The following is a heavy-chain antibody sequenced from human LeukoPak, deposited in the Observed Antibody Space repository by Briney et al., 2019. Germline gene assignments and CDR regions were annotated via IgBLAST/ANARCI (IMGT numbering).Heavy chain of an antibody. CDR2: IYYSGST. CDR1: GGSISSGGYS. V-gene: IGHV4-30-2*05. Sequence: SETLSLTCAVSGGSISSGGYSWSWIRQPPGKGLEWIGYIYYSGSTYYNPSLKSRVTISVDTSKNQFSLKLSSVTAADTAVYYCARVSRSSLDYWGQGTLVTVSS. D-gene: IGHD1-26*01. J-gene: IGHJ4*02. CDR3: ARVSRSSLDY.